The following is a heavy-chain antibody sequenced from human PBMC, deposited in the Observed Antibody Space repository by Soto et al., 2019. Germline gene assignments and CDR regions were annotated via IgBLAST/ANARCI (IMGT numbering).Heavy chain of an antibody. CDR2: IHYSGST. CDR1: GVSITSHY. V-gene: IGHV4-59*11. Sequence: SETLSLTCTVSGVSITSHYWTWIRQPPGKGLEWIGNIHYSGSTNYSPSLKGRVIVSVDTSENQSSLKLSSVTTADTAVYYCTVGGAGHPFDYWGQGTLVTVSS. CDR3: TVGGAGHPFDY. J-gene: IGHJ4*02. D-gene: IGHD3-16*01.